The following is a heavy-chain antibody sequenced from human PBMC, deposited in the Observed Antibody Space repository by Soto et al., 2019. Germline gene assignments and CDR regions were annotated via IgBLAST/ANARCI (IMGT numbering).Heavy chain of an antibody. CDR3: ARGNYDFWSGYSYGMDV. CDR1: GGSISSYY. CDR2: IYYSGST. V-gene: IGHV4-59*01. D-gene: IGHD3-3*01. J-gene: IGHJ6*02. Sequence: SETLSLTCTVSGGSISSYYWSWIRQPPGKGLEWIGYIYYSGSTNYNPFLKSRVTISVDTSKNQFSLKLSSVTAADTAVYYCARGNYDFWSGYSYGMDVWGQGTTVTVSS.